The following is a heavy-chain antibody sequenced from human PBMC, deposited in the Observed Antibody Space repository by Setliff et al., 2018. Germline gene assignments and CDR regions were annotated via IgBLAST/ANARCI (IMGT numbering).Heavy chain of an antibody. D-gene: IGHD2-15*01. CDR1: GYTFISYS. CDR2: ISTYNGDT. Sequence: ASVKVSCKASGYTFISYSINWVRQAPGQGLEWMGWISTYNGDTNYAQKFQGRVTMTTDRSTSTAYMELRSLKSDDTAVYYCARSPAVLGIVYLDPWGQGTLVTVSS. CDR3: ARSPAVLGIVYLDP. J-gene: IGHJ5*02. V-gene: IGHV1-18*01.